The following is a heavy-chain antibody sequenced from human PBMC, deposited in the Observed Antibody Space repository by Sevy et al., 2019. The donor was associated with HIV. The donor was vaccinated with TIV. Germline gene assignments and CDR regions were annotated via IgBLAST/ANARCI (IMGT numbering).Heavy chain of an antibody. D-gene: IGHD3-22*01. CDR1: GGSISSYY. CDR3: ARVGDYYDSSGYYYP. V-gene: IGHV4-59*01. CDR2: IYYSGST. J-gene: IGHJ5*02. Sequence: SETLSLTCTVSGGSISSYYWSWIRQPPGKGLEWIGYIYYSGSTHYNPSLKSRVTISVDTSKNQFSLKLSSVTAADTAVYYCARVGDYYDSSGYYYPWGQGTLVTVSS.